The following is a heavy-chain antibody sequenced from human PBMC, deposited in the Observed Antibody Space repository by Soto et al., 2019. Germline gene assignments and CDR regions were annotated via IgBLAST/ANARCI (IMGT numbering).Heavy chain of an antibody. J-gene: IGHJ4*02. CDR1: GYAFTTYG. CDR2: ISAHNGNT. V-gene: IGHV1-18*01. CDR3: ARGRDGDY. D-gene: IGHD6-6*01. Sequence: QVHLVQSGAEVKKPGASVKVSCKGSGYAFTTYGITWVRQAPGQGLEWKGWISAHNGNTNYAQKLPGRVTVTRATSTSTAYMELRSLRSDDTAVYYCARGRDGDYWGQGALVTVSS.